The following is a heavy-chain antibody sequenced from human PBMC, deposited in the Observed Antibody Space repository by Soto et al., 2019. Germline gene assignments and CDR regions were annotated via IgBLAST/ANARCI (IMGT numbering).Heavy chain of an antibody. CDR1: GFTFSSYA. Sequence: QVQLVESGGGVVQPGRSLRLSCAASGFTFSSYAMHWVRQAPGKGLEWVAVISYDGSNKYYADSVKGRFTISRDNSKNTLYLQMNSLRAEDTAVYYCARDPGSYYPDRYFDLWGRGTLVTVSS. D-gene: IGHD1-26*01. V-gene: IGHV3-30-3*01. CDR3: ARDPGSYYPDRYFDL. J-gene: IGHJ2*01. CDR2: ISYDGSNK.